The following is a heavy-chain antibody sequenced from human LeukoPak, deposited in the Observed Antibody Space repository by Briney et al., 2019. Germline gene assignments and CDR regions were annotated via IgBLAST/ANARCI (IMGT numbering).Heavy chain of an antibody. Sequence: SETLSLTCAVSGYSISSGYYWGWIRQPPGKGLEWIGYIYYSGNTNYNPSLKSRVTISVDTSKNQFSLKLTSVTAADTAVYYCARGMTWVSKGWFDPWGPGTLVTVSS. D-gene: IGHD5/OR15-5a*01. CDR3: ARGMTWVSKGWFDP. CDR1: GYSISSGYY. V-gene: IGHV4-38-2*01. J-gene: IGHJ5*02. CDR2: IYYSGNT.